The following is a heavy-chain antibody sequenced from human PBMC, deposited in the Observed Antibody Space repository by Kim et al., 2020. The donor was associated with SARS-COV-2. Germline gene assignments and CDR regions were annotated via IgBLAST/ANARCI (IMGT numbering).Heavy chain of an antibody. V-gene: IGHV3-11*05. J-gene: IGHJ4*02. D-gene: IGHD6-13*01. CDR1: GFTFSDYY. CDR3: ARVGAIAAAGIDY. CDR2: ISSSSYT. Sequence: GGSLRLSCAASGFTFSDYYMSWIRQAPGKGLEWVSYISSSSYTNYADSVKGRFTISRDNAKNSLYLQMNSLRAEDTAVYYCARVGAIAAAGIDYWGQGTLVTVSS.